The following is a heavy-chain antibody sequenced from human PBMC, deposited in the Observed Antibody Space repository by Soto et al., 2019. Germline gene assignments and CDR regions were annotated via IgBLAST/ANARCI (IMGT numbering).Heavy chain of an antibody. Sequence: PGGSLRLSCAASGFSFSDYAMSCVRQAPGKGLEWFSVISESGGSTHYADSVRGRFTVSRDTSKNTFYLQMNSLRAEDTAVYYCAKAGGDCWGQGTPVTVSS. D-gene: IGHD3-10*01. CDR1: GFSFSDYA. CDR2: ISESGGST. V-gene: IGHV3-23*01. CDR3: AKAGGDC. J-gene: IGHJ4*02.